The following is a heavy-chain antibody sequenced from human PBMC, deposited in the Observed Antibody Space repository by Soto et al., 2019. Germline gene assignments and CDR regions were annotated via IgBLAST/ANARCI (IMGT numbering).Heavy chain of an antibody. J-gene: IGHJ6*02. V-gene: IGHV1-2*02. CDR3: ARDLFQRYCSSTSCAYDYYYGMDV. CDR1: GYTFTGYY. Sequence: ASVKVSCKASGYTFTGYYMHWVRQAPGQGLEWMGWINPNSGGTNYAQKFQGRVTMTRDTSISTAYMELSRLRSDDTAVYYCARDLFQRYCSSTSCAYDYYYGMDVWGQGTTVTAP. D-gene: IGHD2-2*01. CDR2: INPNSGGT.